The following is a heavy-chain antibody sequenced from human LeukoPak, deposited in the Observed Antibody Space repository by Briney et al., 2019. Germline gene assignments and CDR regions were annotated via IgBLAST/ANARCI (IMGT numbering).Heavy chain of an antibody. V-gene: IGHV4-34*01. J-gene: IGHJ4*02. Sequence: SETLSLTCAVYGGSFSGYYWSWLRQPPGKGLEWIGEINHSGSTNYNPSLKSRITISVDTSKNQFSLKLISVTAADTAVYYCARKASIRGGFHWGQGTLVTVSS. CDR3: ARKASIRGGFH. CDR1: GGSFSGYY. D-gene: IGHD2-2*01. CDR2: INHSGST.